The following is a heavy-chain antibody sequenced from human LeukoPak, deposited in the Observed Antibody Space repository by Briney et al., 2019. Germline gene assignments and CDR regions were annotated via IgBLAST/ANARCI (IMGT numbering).Heavy chain of an antibody. CDR2: ISSSGSTI. J-gene: IGHJ6*04. CDR3: AELGITMIGGV. V-gene: IGHV3-48*03. Sequence: GGSLRLSCAASGFTFSSYEMNWLRQAPGKGLEGVSYISSSGSTIYYADSVKGRFTISRDNAKNSLYLQMSSLRAEDTAVYYCAELGITMIGGVWGKGTTVTISS. D-gene: IGHD3-10*02. CDR1: GFTFSSYE.